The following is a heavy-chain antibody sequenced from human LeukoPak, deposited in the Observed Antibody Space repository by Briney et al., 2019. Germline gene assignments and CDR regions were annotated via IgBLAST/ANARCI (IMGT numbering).Heavy chain of an antibody. CDR3: ARDRWCSSTSCYGPHDY. Sequence: GASVKVSCKASGYTFTSYGISWVRQAPGQGLEWMGWISAYNGNTNYAQKLQGRVTMTTDTSTSTAYTELRSLRSDDTAVYYCARDRWCSSTSCYGPHDYWGQGTLVTVSS. J-gene: IGHJ4*02. CDR1: GYTFTSYG. V-gene: IGHV1-18*01. D-gene: IGHD2-2*01. CDR2: ISAYNGNT.